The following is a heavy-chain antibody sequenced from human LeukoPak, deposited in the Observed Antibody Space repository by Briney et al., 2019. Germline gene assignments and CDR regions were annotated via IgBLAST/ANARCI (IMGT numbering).Heavy chain of an antibody. J-gene: IGHJ4*02. CDR1: GRSISSYY. CDR2: IYYSGST. D-gene: IGHD4/OR15-4a*01. CDR3: ARGVPVDY. Sequence: SETLSLTCTVSGRSISSYYWSWIRQPPGKGLEWIGYIYYSGSTNYNPSLKSRVTISVDTSKNQFSLKLSSVTAADTAVYYCARGVPVDYWGQGTLVTVSS. V-gene: IGHV4-59*01.